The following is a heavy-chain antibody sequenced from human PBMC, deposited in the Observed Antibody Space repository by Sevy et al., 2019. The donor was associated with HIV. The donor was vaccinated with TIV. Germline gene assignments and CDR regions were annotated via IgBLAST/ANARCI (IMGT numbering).Heavy chain of an antibody. CDR3: ARDQHDYGGNLRTGWFDP. J-gene: IGHJ5*02. CDR1: GFTFSSYA. CDR2: ISYDGSNK. Sequence: GGSLRLSCAASGFTFSSYAMHWFRQAPGKGLEWVAGISYDGSNKYYADSVKGRFTISRDNSKNTLFLQMNSLRVEDTALYYCARDQHDYGGNLRTGWFDPWGQGTLVTVSS. D-gene: IGHD4-17*01. V-gene: IGHV3-30-3*01.